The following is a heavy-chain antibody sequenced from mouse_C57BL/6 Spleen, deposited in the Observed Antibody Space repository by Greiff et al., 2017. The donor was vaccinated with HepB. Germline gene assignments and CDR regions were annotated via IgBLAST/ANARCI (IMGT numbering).Heavy chain of an antibody. V-gene: IGHV1-69*01. CDR2: IDPSDSYT. D-gene: IGHD3-2*02. CDR1: GYTFTSYW. J-gene: IGHJ4*01. Sequence: QVQLQQPGAELVMPGASVKLSCKASGYTFTSYWMHWVKQRPGQGLEWIGEIDPSDSYTNYNQKFKGKSTLTVDKSSSTAYVQLSSLTSEDSAVYYCAGFGTAQATDAMDYWGQGTSVTVSS. CDR3: AGFGTAQATDAMDY.